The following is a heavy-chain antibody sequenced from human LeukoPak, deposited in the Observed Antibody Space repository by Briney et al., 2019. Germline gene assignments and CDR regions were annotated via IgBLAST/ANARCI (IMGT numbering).Heavy chain of an antibody. CDR2: ISSSSSYI. CDR3: ARDNLYYGPWKSLDY. V-gene: IGHV3-21*01. CDR1: GFTFSSYS. J-gene: IGHJ4*02. Sequence: PGGSLRLSCAASGFTFSSYSMNWVRQAPGKGLEWVSSISSSSSYIYYADSVKGRFTISRDNAKNSLYLQMNSLRAEDTAVYYCARDNLYYGPWKSLDYWGQGTLVTVSS. D-gene: IGHD3-10*01.